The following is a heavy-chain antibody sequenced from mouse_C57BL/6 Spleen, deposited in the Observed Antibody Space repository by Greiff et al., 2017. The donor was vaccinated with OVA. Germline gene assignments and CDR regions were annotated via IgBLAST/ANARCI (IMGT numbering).Heavy chain of an antibody. V-gene: IGHV1-76*01. D-gene: IGHD4-1*01. CDR2: IYPGSGNT. Sequence: VQLQQSGAELVRPGASVKLSCKASGYTFTDYYINWVKQRPGQGLEWIARIYPGSGNTYYNEKFKGKATLTAEKSSSTAYMQLSSLTSEDSAVYFCARERNWDVGGAMDYWGQGTSVTVSS. CDR3: ARERNWDVGGAMDY. CDR1: GYTFTDYY. J-gene: IGHJ4*01.